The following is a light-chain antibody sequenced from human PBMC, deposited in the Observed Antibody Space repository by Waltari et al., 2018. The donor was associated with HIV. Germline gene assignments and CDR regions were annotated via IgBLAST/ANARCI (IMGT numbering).Light chain of an antibody. CDR1: QHIICH. CDR2: AAS. V-gene: IGKV1-39*01. J-gene: IGKJ3*01. Sequence: IQMTQSPSTLSASVGDRVTLTCRASQHIICHLNWFQQRPGKAPRLLMYAASSLQSGVPSRFSGSASGTDFTLTISSLQPEDFATYYCQQTFSAPFTFGPGTKVDIK. CDR3: QQTFSAPFT.